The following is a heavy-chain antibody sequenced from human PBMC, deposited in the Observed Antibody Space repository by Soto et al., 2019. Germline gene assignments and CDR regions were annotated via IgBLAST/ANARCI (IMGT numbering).Heavy chain of an antibody. J-gene: IGHJ5*02. CDR3: AKELGYCSSTSCEGWFDP. CDR1: GFTFSSYG. CDR2: ISYDGSNK. D-gene: IGHD2-2*01. V-gene: IGHV3-30*18. Sequence: PGGSLRLSCAASGFTFSSYGMHWVRQAPGKGLEWVAVISYDGSNKYYADSVKGRFTISRDNSKNTLYLQMNSLRAEDTAVYYCAKELGYCSSTSCEGWFDPWGQGTLVTVSS.